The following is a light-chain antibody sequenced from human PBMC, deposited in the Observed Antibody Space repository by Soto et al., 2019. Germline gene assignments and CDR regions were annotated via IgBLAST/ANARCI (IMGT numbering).Light chain of an antibody. Sequence: EIVLTQSPDTLSLSPGERGTLSCRASQSVSSTYLAWYQQRPGQAPRLLIYGTSSRATGIPDRFSGSGSGTDFTLTISRLEPEDFAVYYCQEYGTSRTFGQGTEVEIK. J-gene: IGKJ1*01. V-gene: IGKV3-20*01. CDR2: GTS. CDR3: QEYGTSRT. CDR1: QSVSSTY.